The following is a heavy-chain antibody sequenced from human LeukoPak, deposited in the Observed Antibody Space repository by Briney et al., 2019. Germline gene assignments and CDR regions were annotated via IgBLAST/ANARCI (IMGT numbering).Heavy chain of an antibody. V-gene: IGHV4-59*08. Sequence: ETLSLTCAVSGGSLSNYYWSWIRQPPVKGLEWIGNIYYKGSSNYNPSLNGRVTISLDTSKNQFSLRLSSVTAADTAVYYCARLGAYGSGRNNWFDPWGQGTLVTVSS. D-gene: IGHD3-10*01. J-gene: IGHJ5*02. CDR2: IYYKGSS. CDR1: GGSLSNYY. CDR3: ARLGAYGSGRNNWFDP.